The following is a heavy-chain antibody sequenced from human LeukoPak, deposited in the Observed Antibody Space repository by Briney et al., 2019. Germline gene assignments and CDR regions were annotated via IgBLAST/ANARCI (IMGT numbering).Heavy chain of an antibody. J-gene: IGHJ4*02. CDR3: ARGGLENSGFGY. D-gene: IGHD6-19*01. V-gene: IGHV3-21*01. Sequence: GGSLTRSCAASGFTFSSYSMNWVRQAPGKGLEWVSSISSSSSYIYYADSVKGRFTISRDNAKNSLYLQMNSLRAEDTAVYYCARGGLENSGFGYWGRGPLVTVSS. CDR1: GFTFSSYS. CDR2: ISSSSSYI.